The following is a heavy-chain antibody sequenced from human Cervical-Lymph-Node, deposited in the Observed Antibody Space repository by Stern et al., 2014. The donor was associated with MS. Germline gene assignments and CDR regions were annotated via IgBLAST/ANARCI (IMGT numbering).Heavy chain of an antibody. CDR1: GYTFSTYG. CDR2: ISGHNGNT. Sequence: VQLVESGAEVKKPGASVKVSCKTSGYTFSTYGITWVRQAPGQGPKWMGWISGHNGNTNFAERFQGRLTMTTDTSTRTAYMELRSLRYDDTAVYFCARDPGGYFHGMDVWGQGTTVTVSS. V-gene: IGHV1-18*01. J-gene: IGHJ6*02. D-gene: IGHD3-10*01. CDR3: ARDPGGYFHGMDV.